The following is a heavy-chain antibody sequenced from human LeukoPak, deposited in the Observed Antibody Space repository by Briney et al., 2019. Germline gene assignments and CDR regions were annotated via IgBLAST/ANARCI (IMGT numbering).Heavy chain of an antibody. V-gene: IGHV1-2*06. J-gene: IGHJ6*02. Sequence: ASVKVSCKASGYTFTGYYMHWVRQAPGQGLEWMGRINPNSGGTNYAQKFQGRVTMTRDTSISTAYMELSRLRSDDTAVYYCARDLSDYDFWSGYPPTQPYGMDVWGQGTTVTVSS. CDR3: ARDLSDYDFWSGYPPTQPYGMDV. D-gene: IGHD3-3*01. CDR1: GYTFTGYY. CDR2: INPNSGGT.